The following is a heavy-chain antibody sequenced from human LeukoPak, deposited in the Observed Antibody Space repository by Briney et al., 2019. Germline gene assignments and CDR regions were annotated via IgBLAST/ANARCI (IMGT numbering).Heavy chain of an antibody. J-gene: IGHJ4*02. V-gene: IGHV1-2*02. CDR1: GYTFTGYY. D-gene: IGHD1-26*01. CDR2: INPNSGGT. CDR3: ARDGSGSYGEAEGAFDY. Sequence: GASVKVSCKASGYTFTGYYMHWVRQAPGQGLEWMGWINPNSGGTNYAQKFQGRVTMTRDTSISTAYMELSRLRSDDTAVYYCARDGSGSYGEAEGAFDYWGQGTLVTVSS.